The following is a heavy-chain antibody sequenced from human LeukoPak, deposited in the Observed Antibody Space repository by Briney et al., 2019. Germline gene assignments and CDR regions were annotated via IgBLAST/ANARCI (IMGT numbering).Heavy chain of an antibody. Sequence: SETLSLTCTVSGGSISSYYWSWLRQPPGKGLEWIGYIYYSGSTNYNPSLKSRVTISVDTSKNQFSLKLSSVTAADTAVYYCARAWDIAGYYFDYWGQGTLVTVSS. CDR1: GGSISSYY. D-gene: IGHD5-12*01. J-gene: IGHJ4*02. CDR2: IYYSGST. CDR3: ARAWDIAGYYFDY. V-gene: IGHV4-59*01.